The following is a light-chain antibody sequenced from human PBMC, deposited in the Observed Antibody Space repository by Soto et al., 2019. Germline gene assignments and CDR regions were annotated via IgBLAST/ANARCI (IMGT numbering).Light chain of an antibody. CDR1: QNVRNY. CDR3: QQAPSWA. Sequence: EIVLTQSPATLSLSPGESATLSCRASQNVRNYLAWYQQKPGQAPRLLIYDASNRATGIPARFSGSGSGTDFTHTISSLEPEDFAVYYCQQAPSWAFGQGTTVEI. J-gene: IGKJ1*01. V-gene: IGKV3-11*01. CDR2: DAS.